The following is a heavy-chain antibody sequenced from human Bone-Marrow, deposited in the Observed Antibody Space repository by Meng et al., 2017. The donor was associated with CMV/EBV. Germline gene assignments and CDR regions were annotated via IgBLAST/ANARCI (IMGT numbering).Heavy chain of an antibody. Sequence: GGSLRLSCAASGFTFSSYWMHWVRQAPGKGLVWVSRINNDGSGTRYADSVKGRFTISRDNSKNTPYLQLNSLRAEDTAVYYCANDPPYQSWPDSWGQGTPVTGSS. CDR2: INNDGSGT. CDR3: ANDPPYQSWPDS. CDR1: GFTFSSYW. V-gene: IGHV3-74*01. D-gene: IGHD1-1*01. J-gene: IGHJ4*02.